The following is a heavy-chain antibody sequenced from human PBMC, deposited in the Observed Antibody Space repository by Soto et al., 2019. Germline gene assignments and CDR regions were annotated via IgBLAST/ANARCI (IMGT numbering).Heavy chain of an antibody. D-gene: IGHD6-6*01. J-gene: IGHJ5*02. Sequence: SETLSLTCTVSGGSISSSSYYWGWIRQPPGKGLEWIGSIYYSGSTYYNPSLKNRVTISVDTSKNQFSLKLSSVTAADTAVYYCAIGRLSLSSSSYNWFDPWGQGTLVTVSS. CDR3: AIGRLSLSSSSYNWFDP. CDR2: IYYSGST. V-gene: IGHV4-39*01. CDR1: GGSISSSSYY.